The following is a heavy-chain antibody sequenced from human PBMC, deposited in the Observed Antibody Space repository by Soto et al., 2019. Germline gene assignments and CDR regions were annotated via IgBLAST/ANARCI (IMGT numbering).Heavy chain of an antibody. CDR1: GFTFSSYS. Sequence: EVQLVESGGGLVKPGGSLRLSCAASGFTFSSYSMNWVRQAPGKGLEWVSSISSSSGYIYYADSVKGRFIISRDNANNSLYLQMNGVTAEYTGVYYCAGAAAPTYYQYYGMDVLGQGTTVTVSS. J-gene: IGHJ6*02. CDR3: AGAAAPTYYQYYGMDV. V-gene: IGHV3-21*01. CDR2: ISSSSGYI. D-gene: IGHD6-13*01.